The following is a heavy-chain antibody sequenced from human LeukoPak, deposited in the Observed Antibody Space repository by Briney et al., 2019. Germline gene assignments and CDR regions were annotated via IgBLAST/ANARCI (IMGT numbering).Heavy chain of an antibody. J-gene: IGHJ6*03. CDR3: ARESVVPAASGGYYYYYYMDV. D-gene: IGHD2-2*01. CDR1: GFTFSSYG. CDR2: ISYDGSNK. Sequence: GGSLRLSCAASGFTFSSYGMHWVRQAPGKGLEWVAVISYDGSNKYYADSVKGRFTISRDNSKNTLYLQMNSLRAEDTAVYYCARESVVPAASGGYYYYYYMDVWGKGTTVTVSS. V-gene: IGHV3-30*03.